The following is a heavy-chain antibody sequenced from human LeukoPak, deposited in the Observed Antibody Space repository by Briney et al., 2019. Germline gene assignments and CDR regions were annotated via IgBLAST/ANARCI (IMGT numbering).Heavy chain of an antibody. CDR1: GGSISSSNW. CDR3: ARVLSSGWYFDYYYGMDV. V-gene: IGHV4-4*02. CDR2: IYHSGST. J-gene: IGHJ6*02. Sequence: SETLSLTCAVSGGSISSSNWWSWVRQPPGKGLEWIGEIYHSGSTNYNPSLKSRVTISVDKSKNQFSLKLSSVTAAVTAVYYCARVLSSGWYFDYYYGMDVWGQGTTVTVSS. D-gene: IGHD6-19*01.